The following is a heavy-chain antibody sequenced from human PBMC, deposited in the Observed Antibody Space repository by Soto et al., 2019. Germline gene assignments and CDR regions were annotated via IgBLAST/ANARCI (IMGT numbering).Heavy chain of an antibody. CDR2: MNPNSGNT. J-gene: IGHJ3*02. D-gene: IGHD3-22*01. CDR1: GYTFTSYD. V-gene: IGHV1-8*01. CDR3: ARDLVYYYDSSGYYSLSGAFDI. Sequence: ASVKVSCKASGYTFTSYDINWVRQATGQGLEWMGWMNPNSGNTGYAQKFQGRVTMTRNTSISTAYMELSSLRSEDTAVYYCARDLVYYYDSSGYYSLSGAFDIWGQGTMVTVSS.